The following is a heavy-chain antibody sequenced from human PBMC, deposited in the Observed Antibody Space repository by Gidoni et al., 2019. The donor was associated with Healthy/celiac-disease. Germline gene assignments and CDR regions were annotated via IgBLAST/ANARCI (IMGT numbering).Heavy chain of an antibody. CDR3: AKESPETNFDY. V-gene: IGHV3-23*01. Sequence: ISRDNSKNTLYLQMNSLRAEDTAVYYCAKESPETNFDYWGQGTLVTVSS. J-gene: IGHJ4*02. D-gene: IGHD1-7*01.